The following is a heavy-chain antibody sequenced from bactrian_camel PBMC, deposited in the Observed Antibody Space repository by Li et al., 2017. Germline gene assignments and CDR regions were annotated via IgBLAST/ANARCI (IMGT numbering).Heavy chain of an antibody. CDR2: ISSNGAP. D-gene: IGHD2*01. J-gene: IGHJ4*01. Sequence: VQLVESGGGSVKAGETLTLSCTASGLSFDDSDIGWHRQAPGDKCELVSFISSNGAPYYADSVKGRFTIFRDNAKSTLYLQMNSLKPEDTAMYYCAADRRSGFEREWCPKGNYWGQGTQVTVS. CDR3: AADRRSGFEREWCPKGNY. CDR1: GLSFDDSD. V-gene: IGHV3S63*01.